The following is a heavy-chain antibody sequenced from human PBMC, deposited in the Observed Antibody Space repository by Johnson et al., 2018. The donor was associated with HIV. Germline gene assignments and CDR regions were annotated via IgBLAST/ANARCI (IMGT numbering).Heavy chain of an antibody. J-gene: IGHJ3*02. Sequence: VQLVESGGGLVQPGGSLRLSCAASGVTVSRNYMSWVRPAPGKGLEWVSVIYSGGRTYYADSVKGRFTLSSDNSKNTLYLHMNSLRAEDTAVYYCAREREGSFDIWGQGTMVTVSS. V-gene: IGHV3-66*02. CDR2: IYSGGRT. CDR1: GVTVSRNY. CDR3: AREREGSFDI.